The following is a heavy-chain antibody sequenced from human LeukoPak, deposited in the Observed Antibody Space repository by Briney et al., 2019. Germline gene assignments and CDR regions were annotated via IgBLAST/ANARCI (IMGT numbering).Heavy chain of an antibody. CDR1: GFTFSNYG. CDR3: AKDSKDGSGSYWTYYFDY. CDR2: IRYDGSNK. V-gene: IGHV3-30*02. D-gene: IGHD3-10*01. J-gene: IGHJ4*02. Sequence: PGGSLRLSCAASGFTFSNYGMHWVRQAPGKGLEWVAFIRYDGSNKYYADSVKGRFTISRDNSKNTLYLQMNSLRAEDTAVYYCAKDSKDGSGSYWTYYFDYWGQGTLVTVSS.